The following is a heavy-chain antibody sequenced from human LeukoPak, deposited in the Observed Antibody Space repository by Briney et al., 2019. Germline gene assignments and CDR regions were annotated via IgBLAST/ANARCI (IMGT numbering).Heavy chain of an antibody. Sequence: GGSLRLSCAASGFTFSSYSMNWVRQAPGKGLEWVSYISGSSGTIYYADSLKGRFTISRDNAKNSLYLQMNSLRADDTALYHCARDGQFDFWGQGTLVTVSS. V-gene: IGHV3-48*04. CDR3: ARDGQFDF. CDR2: ISGSSGTI. CDR1: GFTFSSYS. J-gene: IGHJ4*02.